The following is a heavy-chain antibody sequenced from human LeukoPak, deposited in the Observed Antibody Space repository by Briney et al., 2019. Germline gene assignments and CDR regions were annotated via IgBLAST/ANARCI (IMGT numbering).Heavy chain of an antibody. CDR2: INHSGST. CDR3: ARDGGVTYYCFYYYMDV. Sequence: SGTLSLTCAVSGGSISSSNWWSWVRQPPGKGLEWIGEINHSGSTNYNPSLKSRVTISVDTSKNQFSLKLSSVTAADTAVYYCARDGGVTYYCFYYYMDVWGKGTTVTVSS. J-gene: IGHJ6*03. V-gene: IGHV4-4*02. D-gene: IGHD3-16*01. CDR1: GGSISSSNW.